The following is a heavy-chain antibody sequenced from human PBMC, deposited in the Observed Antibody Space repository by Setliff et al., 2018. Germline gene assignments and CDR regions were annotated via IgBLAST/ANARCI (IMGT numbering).Heavy chain of an antibody. CDR1: GGSISGYY. CDR2: IYNNGRT. CDR3: ARDWRGETVNLGYMDV. D-gene: IGHD3-16*01. J-gene: IGHJ6*03. Sequence: PSETLSLTCNVSGGSISGYYWSWLRQPPGKGLEWIGYIYNNGRTNYHPALKRRVTMSVDTSKNQLSLTLRSVTAADTAVYYCARDWRGETVNLGYMDVWGKGTTVTVSS. V-gene: IGHV4-4*08.